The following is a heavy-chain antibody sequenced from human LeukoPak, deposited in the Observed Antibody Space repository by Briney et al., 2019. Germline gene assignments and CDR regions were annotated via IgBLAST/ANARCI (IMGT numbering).Heavy chain of an antibody. CDR1: GGSLSGAY. CDR2: INHTGST. Sequence: PSETLSLTCTVQGGSLSGAYWTWIRQPPGKGLEWIGEINHTGSTNYNPSFKSRVTMSADTPKNQFSLNLTSVTAADTALYYCARGPVRLARPYDYWGQRTLVTVSS. D-gene: IGHD3-9*01. J-gene: IGHJ4*02. V-gene: IGHV4-34*01. CDR3: ARGPVRLARPYDY.